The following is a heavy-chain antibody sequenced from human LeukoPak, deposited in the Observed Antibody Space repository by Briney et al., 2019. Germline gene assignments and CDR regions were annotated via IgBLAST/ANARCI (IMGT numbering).Heavy chain of an antibody. CDR1: GGSFSGYY. CDR2: INHSGST. CDR3: ARPRTNGYNFRAFDI. V-gene: IGHV4-34*01. J-gene: IGHJ3*02. Sequence: SETLTLTCAVYGGSFSGYYWSWIRQPPGKGLEWIGEINHSGSTNYNPSLKSRVTISVDTSKNQFSLKLSSVTAADTAVYYCARPRTNGYNFRAFDIWGQGTMVTVSS. D-gene: IGHD5-24*01.